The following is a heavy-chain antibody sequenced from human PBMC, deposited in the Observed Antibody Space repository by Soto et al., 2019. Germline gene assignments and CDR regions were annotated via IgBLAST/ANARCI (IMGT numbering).Heavy chain of an antibody. D-gene: IGHD3-22*01. Sequence: PGGSLRLSCAASVFTFRNYGMNWVRQGPGKGLEWVSYIGIGSSTKYYADSVKGRFTISRDNAKNSLYLQMNSLRAEDTAVYYCARDQLYYNDISGRPLNAFDVWGQGTMVTVSS. CDR3: ARDQLYYNDISGRPLNAFDV. CDR1: VFTFRNYG. V-gene: IGHV3-48*01. CDR2: IGIGSSTK. J-gene: IGHJ3*01.